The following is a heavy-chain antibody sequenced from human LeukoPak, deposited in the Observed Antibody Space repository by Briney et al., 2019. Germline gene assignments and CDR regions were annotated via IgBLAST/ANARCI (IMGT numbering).Heavy chain of an antibody. CDR3: ARGTYDYSNSGCFGY. D-gene: IGHD4-11*01. CDR2: ISASGAST. J-gene: IGHJ4*02. Sequence: GGSLRLSCAASGFTFSSYAMSWVRQAPGKGLEWVSAISASGASTYYADSVKGRFTISRDNSKNTLYLQMNSLRAEDTAIYYCARGTYDYSNSGCFGYWGQGTLVTVSS. V-gene: IGHV3-23*01. CDR1: GFTFSSYA.